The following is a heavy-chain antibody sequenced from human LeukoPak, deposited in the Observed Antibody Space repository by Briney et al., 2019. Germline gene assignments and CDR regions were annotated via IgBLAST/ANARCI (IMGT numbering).Heavy chain of an antibody. Sequence: ASVKVSCKASGYTFTSYDIHWVRQATGQGLEWMGWMNPNSGNTVYAQKFQGRVTMTRNTSISTAYMELSSLRSEDTAVYYCARARGGYRAFDIWGQGTMVTVSS. J-gene: IGHJ3*02. CDR1: GYTFTSYD. D-gene: IGHD3-10*01. CDR3: ARARGGYRAFDI. V-gene: IGHV1-8*01. CDR2: MNPNSGNT.